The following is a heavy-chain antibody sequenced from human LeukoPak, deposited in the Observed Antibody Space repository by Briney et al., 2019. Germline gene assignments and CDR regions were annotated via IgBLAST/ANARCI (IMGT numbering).Heavy chain of an antibody. J-gene: IGHJ4*02. CDR1: GFTFSSYW. CDR2: FSYDGANE. Sequence: GGSLRLSCAASGFTFSSYWMSWVRQAPGKGLEWVAVFSYDGANEYYVDSVKGRFTISRDISENTLYLHMNSLRVEDTAVYYCARDPQLRSSYFDYWGQGALVTVSS. D-gene: IGHD6-13*01. CDR3: ARDPQLRSSYFDY. V-gene: IGHV3-30*03.